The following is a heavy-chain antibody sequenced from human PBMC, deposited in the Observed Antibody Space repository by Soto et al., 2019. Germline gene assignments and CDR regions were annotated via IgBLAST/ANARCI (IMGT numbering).Heavy chain of an antibody. D-gene: IGHD3-10*01. J-gene: IGHJ4*02. CDR1: GFTFSNYA. CDR3: AKERLGRGIDY. V-gene: IGHV3-23*01. Sequence: VLLLDSGGGLVQPGGSLRLSCAASGFTFSNYAMTWVRQAPGKGPEWISTVNNGGGGTYYADSVKGRFTISRDNSKNTLYLLVSSLRAEDTAVYYCAKERLGRGIDYWGQGILVTVSS. CDR2: VNNGGGGT.